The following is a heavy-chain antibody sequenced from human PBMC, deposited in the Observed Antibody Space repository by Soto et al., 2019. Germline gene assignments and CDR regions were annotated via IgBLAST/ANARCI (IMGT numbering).Heavy chain of an antibody. D-gene: IGHD3-3*01. CDR3: ARAKTIFLNYYYAMDV. Sequence: PGGSLRLSCAVSGLTFSSYGMHWVRQAPGRGLEWVAVIRFDGTNKYYADSVKGRFTISRDNSKNTLYLQMNSLRAEDTAVYYCARAKTIFLNYYYAMDVWGQGTTVTVSS. CDR2: IRFDGTNK. CDR1: GLTFSSYG. J-gene: IGHJ6*02. V-gene: IGHV3-33*01.